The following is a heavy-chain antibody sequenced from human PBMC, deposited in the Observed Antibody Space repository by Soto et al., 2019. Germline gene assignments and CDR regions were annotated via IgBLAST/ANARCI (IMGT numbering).Heavy chain of an antibody. CDR2: INHSGST. Sequence: SETLSLTCAVYGGSFSGYYWSWIRQPPGKGLEWIGEINHSGSTNYNPSLKSRVTISVDTSKNQFSLKLSSVTAADTAVYYCARTGYTMVRGVTRYMDVWGNGTTVTVSS. J-gene: IGHJ6*03. V-gene: IGHV4-34*01. CDR1: GGSFSGYY. D-gene: IGHD3-10*01. CDR3: ARTGYTMVRGVTRYMDV.